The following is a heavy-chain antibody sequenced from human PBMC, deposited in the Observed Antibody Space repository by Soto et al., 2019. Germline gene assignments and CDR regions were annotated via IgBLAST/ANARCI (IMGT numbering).Heavy chain of an antibody. V-gene: IGHV4-30-2*02. CDR2: IYHSGST. Sequence: TSETLSLTCAVSGGSISSGGYSWSWIRQPPGKGLEWIGYIYHSGSTYYNPSLKSRVTISVDTSKNQFSLKLSSVTAADTAVYYCARETSMVRVNWFDPWGQGTLVTVSS. D-gene: IGHD3-10*01. J-gene: IGHJ5*02. CDR3: ARETSMVRVNWFDP. CDR1: GGSISSGGYS.